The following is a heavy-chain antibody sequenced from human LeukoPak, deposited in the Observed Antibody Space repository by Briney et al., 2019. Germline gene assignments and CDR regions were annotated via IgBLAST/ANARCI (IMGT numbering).Heavy chain of an antibody. J-gene: IGHJ3*02. CDR3: AREGVYDSSGYHDALDI. CDR2: ISWDGGST. V-gene: IGHV3-43*01. D-gene: IGHD3-22*01. CDR1: GFTFDDYT. Sequence: GGSLRLSCAASGFTFDDYTMHWVRQAPGKGLEWVSLISWDGGSTYYADSVKGRFTISRDNSKNTVYLQMNSLRAEDTAVYYCAREGVYDSSGYHDALDIWGQGTMVTVSS.